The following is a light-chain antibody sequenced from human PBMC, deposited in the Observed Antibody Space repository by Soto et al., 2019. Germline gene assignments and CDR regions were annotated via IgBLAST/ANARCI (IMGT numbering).Light chain of an antibody. Sequence: DIQMTQSPSTLSASVGDRVTITCRASQSISSWLAWYQQKPGKAPKLLIYKASSLESGVQSRFSGSGSGTEFTITISSLQPDDFATYYCQQYNSYMYTFGQGTKLEIK. V-gene: IGKV1-5*03. CDR2: KAS. CDR1: QSISSW. CDR3: QQYNSYMYT. J-gene: IGKJ2*01.